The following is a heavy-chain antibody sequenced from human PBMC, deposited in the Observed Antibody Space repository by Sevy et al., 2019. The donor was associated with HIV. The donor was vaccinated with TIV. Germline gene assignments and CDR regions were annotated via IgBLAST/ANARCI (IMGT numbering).Heavy chain of an antibody. D-gene: IGHD3-10*01. V-gene: IGHV3-30*18. J-gene: IGHJ5*02. Sequence: GGSLRLSCAASGFTFSSYGMHWVRQAPGKGLEWVAVISYDGSNKYYADSVKGRFTISRDNSKNTRYLQMNSLRAEDTAVYYCAKSSGGDYYYGSGSYLNNWFDPWGQGTLVTVSS. CDR1: GFTFSSYG. CDR3: AKSSGGDYYYGSGSYLNNWFDP. CDR2: ISYDGSNK.